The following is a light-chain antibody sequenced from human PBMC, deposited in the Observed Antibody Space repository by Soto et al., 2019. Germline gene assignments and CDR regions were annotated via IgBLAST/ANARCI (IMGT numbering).Light chain of an antibody. V-gene: IGKV1-33*01. CDR3: QQYDNLPLT. CDR1: QDISNY. Sequence: DIQMTQSPSSLSASVGDRVTITCQASQDISNYLNWYQQKPGKAPKLLIYDASNLETGDPSRFSGSGSGTDFTFNISSLQPEDIATYYCQQYDNLPLTFGGGTKVEIK. CDR2: DAS. J-gene: IGKJ4*01.